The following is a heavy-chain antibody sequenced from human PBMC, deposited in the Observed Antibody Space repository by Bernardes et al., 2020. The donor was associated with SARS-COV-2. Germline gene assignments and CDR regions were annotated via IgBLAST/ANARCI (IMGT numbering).Heavy chain of an antibody. V-gene: IGHV3-13*01. D-gene: IGHD3-22*01. CDR3: ARGGSGYYFGNWYFDL. Sequence: GSLRLYCAASGFTFSSYDMHWVRQATGKGLEWVSAIGTAGDTYYPGSVKGRFTISRENAKNSLYLQMNSLRAGDTAVYYCARGGSGYYFGNWYFDLWGRGTLVTVSS. CDR2: IGTAGDT. J-gene: IGHJ2*01. CDR1: GFTFSSYD.